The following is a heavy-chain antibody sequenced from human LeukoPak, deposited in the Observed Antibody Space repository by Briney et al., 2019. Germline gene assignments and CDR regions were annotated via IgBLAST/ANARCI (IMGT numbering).Heavy chain of an antibody. D-gene: IGHD6-13*01. CDR3: ARDMDSSSWYPNWFDP. V-gene: IGHV4-34*01. Sequence: SETLSLTCAVYGGSFSGYYWNWIRQPPGKGLEWIGSIYYSGSTYYNPSHKSRVTISVDTSKNQFSLKLSSVTAADTAVYYCARDMDSSSWYPNWFDPWGQGTLVTVSS. CDR2: IYYSGST. J-gene: IGHJ5*02. CDR1: GGSFSGYY.